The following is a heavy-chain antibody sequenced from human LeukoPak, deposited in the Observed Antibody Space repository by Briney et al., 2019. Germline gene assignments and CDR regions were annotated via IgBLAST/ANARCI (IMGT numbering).Heavy chain of an antibody. J-gene: IGHJ6*03. V-gene: IGHV3-48*03. CDR2: ISSSGSTI. D-gene: IGHD5-18*01. Sequence: GGSLRLSCAASGFTFSSYEMNWVRQAPGKGLEWVSYISSSGSTIYYADSVKGRFTVSRDNAKNSLYLQMNSLRAEDTAVYYCARVPWTDTAMELHYYYYYMDVWGKGTTVTVSS. CDR1: GFTFSSYE. CDR3: ARVPWTDTAMELHYYYYYMDV.